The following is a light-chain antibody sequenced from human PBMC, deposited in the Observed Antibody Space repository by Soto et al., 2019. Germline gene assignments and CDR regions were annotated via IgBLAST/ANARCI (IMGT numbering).Light chain of an antibody. CDR3: QQRSNWIT. CDR2: DAS. V-gene: IGKV3-11*01. CDR1: QRVSSY. J-gene: IGKJ5*01. Sequence: EIVLTQSPATLSLSPGERATLSCRASQRVSSYLAWYQQKPGQAPRLLIYDASNRATGIPARFSGSGSGTDFTLTISSLVPEDCAVYYCQQRSNWITFGQGTRLEIK.